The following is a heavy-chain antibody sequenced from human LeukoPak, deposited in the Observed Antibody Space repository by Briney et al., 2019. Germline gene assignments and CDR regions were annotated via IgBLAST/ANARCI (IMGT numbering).Heavy chain of an antibody. J-gene: IGHJ5*02. V-gene: IGHV3-30*02. D-gene: IGHD2-2*01. Sequence: PGGSLRLSCAASGFTFSSYDMHWVRQAPGKGLEWVAFIRYDGSNKYYADSVKGRFTISRDNSKNTLYLQMNSLRAEDTAVYYCAKGSTSWLFDPWGQGTLVTVSS. CDR1: GFTFSSYD. CDR3: AKGSTSWLFDP. CDR2: IRYDGSNK.